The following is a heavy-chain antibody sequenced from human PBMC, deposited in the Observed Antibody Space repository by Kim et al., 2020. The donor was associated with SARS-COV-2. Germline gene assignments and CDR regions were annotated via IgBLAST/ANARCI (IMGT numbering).Heavy chain of an antibody. D-gene: IGHD6-13*01. J-gene: IGHJ4*02. CDR1: GFTFSSYG. CDR2: ISYDGSNK. CDR3: ARDGPIAAGDY. Sequence: GGSLRLSCAASGFTFSSYGMHWVRQAPGKGLEWVAVISYDGSNKYYADSVKGRFTISRDNSKNTLYLQMNSLRAEDTAVYYCARDGPIAAGDYWGQGTLVTVSS. V-gene: IGHV3-33*05.